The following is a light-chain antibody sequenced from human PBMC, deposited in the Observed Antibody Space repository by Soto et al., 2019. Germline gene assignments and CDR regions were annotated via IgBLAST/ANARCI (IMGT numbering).Light chain of an antibody. CDR2: EVS. CDR3: CSYTSSDTYV. CDR1: SSDVGLYDY. J-gene: IGLJ1*01. V-gene: IGLV2-14*01. Sequence: QSALTQPASVSGSPGQSITISCTGTSSDVGLYDYVSWYQHHPGKAPKLMIYEVSNRPSGVSDRFSGSKSGNTAFLTISGLQAEDEADYYCCSYTSSDTYVFGTATKVTVL.